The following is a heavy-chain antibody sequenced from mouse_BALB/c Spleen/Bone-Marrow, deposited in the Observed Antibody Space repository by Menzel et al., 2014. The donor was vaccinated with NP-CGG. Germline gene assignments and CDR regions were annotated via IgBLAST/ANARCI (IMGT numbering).Heavy chain of an antibody. V-gene: IGHV2-6-4*01. CDR1: GFSLSRYT. CDR2: IWGGGST. D-gene: IGHD1-1*01. J-gene: IGHJ4*01. Sequence: QVQLKDSGPGQVAPSQSLSITCTVSGFSLSRYTVHWVRQPPGKGLEWLGVIWGGGSTDYNSGLKSRLNISKDNSKSQVFLKLNSLQTDDTAMYYCARFITTGTMDYWGQGTSVTVSS. CDR3: ARFITTGTMDY.